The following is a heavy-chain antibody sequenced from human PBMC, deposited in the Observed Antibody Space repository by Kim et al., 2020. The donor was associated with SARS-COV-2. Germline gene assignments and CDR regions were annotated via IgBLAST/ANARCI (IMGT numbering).Heavy chain of an antibody. J-gene: IGHJ5*02. CDR2: A. V-gene: IGHV1-69*01. Sequence: ANYAQKFQGRVTITADESTSTDYMELSSLRSEDTAVYYCAGDTLTHQFDPWGQGTLVTVSS. CDR3: AGDTLTHQFDP. D-gene: IGHD3-9*01.